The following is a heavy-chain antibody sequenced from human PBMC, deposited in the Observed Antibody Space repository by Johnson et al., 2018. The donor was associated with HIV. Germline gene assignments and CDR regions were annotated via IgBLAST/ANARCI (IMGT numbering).Heavy chain of an antibody. J-gene: IGHJ3*02. V-gene: IGHV3-13*01. CDR2: IGTAGDT. D-gene: IGHD6-6*01. CDR1: GFTFSSYD. Sequence: VQLVESGGGLVQPGGSLRLSCAASGFTFSSYDMHWVRQATGKGLEWVSAIGTAGDTYYPGSVKGRLTISRENAKNSLYLQMNSLRAGDTAVYYCARANSRGAEYSNLGAFDIWGQGTMVTVSS. CDR3: ARANSRGAEYSNLGAFDI.